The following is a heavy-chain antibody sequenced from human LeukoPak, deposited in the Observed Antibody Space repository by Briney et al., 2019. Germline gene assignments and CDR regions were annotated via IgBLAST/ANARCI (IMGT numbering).Heavy chain of an antibody. D-gene: IGHD6-13*01. V-gene: IGHV4-34*01. CDR3: ARGQSIAAAGTFDY. J-gene: IGHJ4*02. CDR1: GGSFSGYY. CDR2: INHSGST. Sequence: SETLSLTCAVYGGSFSGYYWSWIRQPPGKGLEWIGEINHSGSTNYNPSLKSRVTISVDTSKNQFSLKLCSVTAADTAVYYCARGQSIAAAGTFDYWGQGTLVTVSS.